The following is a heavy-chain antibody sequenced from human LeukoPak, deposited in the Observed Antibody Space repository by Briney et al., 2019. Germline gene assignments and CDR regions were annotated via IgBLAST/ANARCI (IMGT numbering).Heavy chain of an antibody. CDR1: GYTFTSYD. D-gene: IGHD5-18*01. CDR3: AKDSRYGYRWDYDY. Sequence: ASVKVSCKASGYTFTSYDINWVRQAPGQGLEWMGWMNPNSGSTSYAQKFQGRVTMTRDTSTSTVYMELSSLRSEDTAVYYCAKDSRYGYRWDYDYWGQGTLVTVSS. V-gene: IGHV1-8*02. CDR2: MNPNSGST. J-gene: IGHJ4*02.